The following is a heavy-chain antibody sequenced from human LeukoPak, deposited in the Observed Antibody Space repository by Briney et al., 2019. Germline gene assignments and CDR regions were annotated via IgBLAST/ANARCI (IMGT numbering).Heavy chain of an antibody. Sequence: GGSLRLSCAASGFTFDDYGMSWVRQAPGKGLEWVSGINWNGGSIGYADSVKGRFTISRDNAKNSLYLQMNSLRAEDTALYYCARASYDCSSTSCYSGYYYMDVWGKGTTVTVSS. J-gene: IGHJ6*03. CDR1: GFTFDDYG. D-gene: IGHD2-2*01. CDR3: ARASYDCSSTSCYSGYYYMDV. CDR2: INWNGGSI. V-gene: IGHV3-20*04.